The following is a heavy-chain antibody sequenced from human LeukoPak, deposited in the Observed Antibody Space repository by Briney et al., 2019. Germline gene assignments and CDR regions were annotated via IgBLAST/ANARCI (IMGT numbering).Heavy chain of an antibody. CDR3: ARGRDGYND. CDR1: GFTFRIYE. Sequence: PGGSLRLSCAASGFTFRIYEMNWVRQAPGKGLEWVPYISSSSSTIYYADSVKGRFTISRDNAKNSLYLQMNSLRAEDTAVYYCARGRDGYNDWGQGTLVTVSS. J-gene: IGHJ4*02. V-gene: IGHV3-48*03. CDR2: ISSSSSTI. D-gene: IGHD5-24*01.